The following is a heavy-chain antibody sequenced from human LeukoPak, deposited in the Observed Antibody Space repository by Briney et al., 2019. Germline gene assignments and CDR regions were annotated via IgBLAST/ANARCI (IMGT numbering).Heavy chain of an antibody. CDR1: GYTFTDYY. V-gene: IGHV1-2*02. D-gene: IGHD5-18*01. J-gene: IGHJ4*02. CDR3: ARPGYTYGLDY. Sequence: ASVKVSCKASGYTFTDYYMHWVRQAPGQGPAWMGWINPHSGGRNYAQNFQGRVTMTRDTSISTAYMEVSRLRSDDTAVYYCARPGYTYGLDYWGQGTLVTVSS. CDR2: INPHSGGR.